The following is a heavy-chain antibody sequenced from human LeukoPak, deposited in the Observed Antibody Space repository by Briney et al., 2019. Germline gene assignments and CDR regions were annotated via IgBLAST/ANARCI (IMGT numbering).Heavy chain of an antibody. CDR1: GFTFSSYA. J-gene: IGHJ4*02. V-gene: IGHV3-30-3*01. CDR3: ARDLQYYYDSSGYYFDH. D-gene: IGHD3-22*01. CDR2: ISYDGSNK. Sequence: QPGRSLRLSCAASGFTFSSYAMHWVRQAPGKGLEWVAVISYDGSNKYYADSVKGRFTISRDNSKNTLYLQMNSLRAEDTAVYYCARDLQYYYDSSGYYFDHWGQGTLVTVSS.